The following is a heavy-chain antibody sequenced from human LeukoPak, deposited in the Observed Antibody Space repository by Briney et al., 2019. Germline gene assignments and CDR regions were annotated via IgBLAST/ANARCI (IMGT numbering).Heavy chain of an antibody. J-gene: IGHJ4*02. V-gene: IGHV3-48*03. CDR3: ARNYYDSSAYRYFDC. Sequence: GGSLRLSCAASGFTFSSYEMNWVRQAPEKGLEWVSYISSSGSTIYYADSVKGRFTISRDNAKNSLYLQMNSLTAEDTAVYYCARNYYDSSAYRYFDCWGQGTLVTVSS. D-gene: IGHD3-22*01. CDR1: GFTFSSYE. CDR2: ISSSGSTI.